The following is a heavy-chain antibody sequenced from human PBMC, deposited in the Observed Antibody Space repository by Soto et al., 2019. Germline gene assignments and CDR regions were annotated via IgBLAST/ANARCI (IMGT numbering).Heavy chain of an antibody. CDR1: GFRIPEYG. CDR3: TRWNCFGHS. J-gene: IGHJ4*02. Sequence: EVQLLESGGGSVLPGGSLKLSCGVSGFRIPEYGVTWVRQPPGKGLEWVSGFTGGHGKTFYADSVRGRFSLSREDSRNTVYLQMDSLRVEDTAGYYCTRWNCFGHSWGQGTLVTVAS. V-gene: IGHV3-23*01. D-gene: IGHD1-7*01. CDR2: FTGGHGKT.